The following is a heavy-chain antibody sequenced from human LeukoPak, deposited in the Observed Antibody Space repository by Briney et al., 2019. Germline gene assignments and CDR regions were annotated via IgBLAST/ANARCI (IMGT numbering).Heavy chain of an antibody. CDR2: ISWNSGSI. V-gene: IGHV3-9*01. CDR1: GFTFDDYA. J-gene: IGHJ6*02. CDR3: AKGLSRYYYYGMDV. Sequence: GRSLRLSCAASGFTFDDYAMHWVRQAPGKGLEWVSGISWNSGSIGYADSVKGRFTISRDNAKNSLYLQMNSLRAEDTALYYCAKGLSRYYYYGMDVWGQGTTVTVSS.